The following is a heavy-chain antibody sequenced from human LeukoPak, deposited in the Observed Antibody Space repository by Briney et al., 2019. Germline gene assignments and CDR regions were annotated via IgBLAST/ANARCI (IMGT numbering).Heavy chain of an antibody. D-gene: IGHD2-15*01. CDR1: GFTFSNYG. V-gene: IGHV3-33*01. J-gene: IGHJ4*02. Sequence: QPGRSLRLSCAASGFTFSNYGMHWVRQAPGKGLEWVAVIWYDGNNKYETDSVKGRFTISRDNSWNTLYLQMNSLRAEDTAVYYCARARGSGTEYFDYWGQGTLVTVSS. CDR2: IWYDGNNK. CDR3: ARARGSGTEYFDY.